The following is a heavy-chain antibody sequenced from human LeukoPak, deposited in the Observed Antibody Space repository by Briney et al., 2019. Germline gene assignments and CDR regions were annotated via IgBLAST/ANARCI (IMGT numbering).Heavy chain of an antibody. CDR2: ISSSGFDT. V-gene: IGHV3-23*01. CDR3: AKKDSGHNPFDF. J-gene: IGHJ4*02. CDR1: GFTFSSYA. D-gene: IGHD1-14*01. Sequence: GGSLRLSCAASGFTFSSYAMGWVRQAPGKGLEWVSGISSSGFDTPYADSVKGRFTVSRDNSRNTLYLQMNSLRVEDTAIYYCAKKDSGHNPFDFWGQGTLVTVSS.